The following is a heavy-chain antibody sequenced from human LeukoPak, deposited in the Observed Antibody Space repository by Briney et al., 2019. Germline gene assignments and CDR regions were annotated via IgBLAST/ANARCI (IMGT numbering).Heavy chain of an antibody. CDR2: MNPNSGVT. D-gene: IGHD6-19*01. CDR1: GYIFTDYY. Sequence: ASVKVSCKASGYIFTDYYMHWVRQAPGQGLEWMGWMNPNSGVTNYAQKFQVRVTMTGDTSISTAYMELSRLRSGDTAVYYCARDLRLAVSGTSGFDIWGQGTVVTVSS. J-gene: IGHJ3*02. V-gene: IGHV1-2*02. CDR3: ARDLRLAVSGTSGFDI.